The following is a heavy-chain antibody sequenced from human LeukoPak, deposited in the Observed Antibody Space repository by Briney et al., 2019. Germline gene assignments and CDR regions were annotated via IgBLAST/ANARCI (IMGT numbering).Heavy chain of an antibody. Sequence: GGSLRLSCAASGFTFSSYAMHWVRQAPGKGLEWVAVISYDGSNKYYADSVKGRFTISRDNSKNTLYLQMNSLGAEDTAVYYCARDAPRGWLAALSMNFQHWGQGTLVTVSS. CDR1: GFTFSSYA. CDR2: ISYDGSNK. D-gene: IGHD2-15*01. J-gene: IGHJ1*01. V-gene: IGHV3-30*04. CDR3: ARDAPRGWLAALSMNFQH.